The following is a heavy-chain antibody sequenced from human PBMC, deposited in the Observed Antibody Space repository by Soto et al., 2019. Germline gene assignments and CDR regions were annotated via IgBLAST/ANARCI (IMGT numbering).Heavy chain of an antibody. CDR3: AKDPFQWELTLAFGGFDY. D-gene: IGHD1-26*01. Sequence: GGSLRLSCAASGFTFSSYAMSWVRQAPGKGLEWVSAISGSGGSTYYADSVKGRFTISRDNSKNTLYLQMNSLRAEDTAVYYCAKDPFQWELTLAFGGFDYWGQGTLVTVSS. V-gene: IGHV3-23*01. J-gene: IGHJ4*02. CDR2: ISGSGGST. CDR1: GFTFSSYA.